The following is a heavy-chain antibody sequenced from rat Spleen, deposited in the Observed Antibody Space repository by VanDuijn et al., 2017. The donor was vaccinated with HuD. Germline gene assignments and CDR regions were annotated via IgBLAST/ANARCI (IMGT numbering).Heavy chain of an antibody. CDR2: IWGDGST. V-gene: IGHV2-13*01. CDR1: GFSLISYA. D-gene: IGHD1-11*01. CDR3: TRSYGGYTQHWFAY. J-gene: IGHJ3*01. Sequence: QVRLKESGPGLVQPSQTLSLTCTVSGFSLISYAVNWVRQPPGKGLEWMGGIWGDGSTNYNSALKSRLSISRDTSKSQVFLTMNRLQTEDTATYFCTRSYGGYTQHWFAYWGQGTLVPVSS.